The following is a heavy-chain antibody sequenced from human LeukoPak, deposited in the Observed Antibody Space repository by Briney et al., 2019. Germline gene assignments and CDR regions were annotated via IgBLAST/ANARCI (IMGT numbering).Heavy chain of an antibody. D-gene: IGHD5-18*01. Sequence: ASVKVSCKTSGYTFTAYYIQWVRQAPGQGLEWMGWINPNSGGTNYVQKFQGRITMTRDTSISTAYMELSRLRSDDTAVYYCASRGYSYGTGIDYWGQGTLVTVSS. CDR1: GYTFTAYY. J-gene: IGHJ4*02. CDR2: INPNSGGT. CDR3: ASRGYSYGTGIDY. V-gene: IGHV1-2*02.